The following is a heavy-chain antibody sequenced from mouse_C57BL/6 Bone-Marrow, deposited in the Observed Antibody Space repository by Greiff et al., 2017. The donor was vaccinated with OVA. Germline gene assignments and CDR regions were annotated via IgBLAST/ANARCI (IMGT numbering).Heavy chain of an antibody. Sequence: QVQLQQSGPELVKPGASVKISCKASGYAFSSSWMNWVKQRPGKGLEWIGRIYPGDGDTNYNGKFKGKATLTADKSSSTAYMQLSSLTSEDSAVYFCAITTVVADYWGQGTTLTVSS. J-gene: IGHJ2*01. CDR2: IYPGDGDT. CDR1: GYAFSSSW. D-gene: IGHD1-1*01. CDR3: AITTVVADY. V-gene: IGHV1-82*01.